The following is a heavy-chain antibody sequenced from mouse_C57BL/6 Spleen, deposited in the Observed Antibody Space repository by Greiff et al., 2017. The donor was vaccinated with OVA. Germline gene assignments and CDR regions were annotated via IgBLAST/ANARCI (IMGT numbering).Heavy chain of an antibody. CDR3: ARLMASYAMDY. CDR2: ISSGGSYT. V-gene: IGHV5-6*02. Sequence: DVMLVESGGDLVKPGGSLKLSCAASGFTFSSYGMSWVRQTPDKRLEWVATISSGGSYTYYPDSVKGRFTISRDNAKNTLYLQMSSLKSEDTAMYYCARLMASYAMDYWGQGTSVTVSS. D-gene: IGHD1-1*02. J-gene: IGHJ4*01. CDR1: GFTFSSYG.